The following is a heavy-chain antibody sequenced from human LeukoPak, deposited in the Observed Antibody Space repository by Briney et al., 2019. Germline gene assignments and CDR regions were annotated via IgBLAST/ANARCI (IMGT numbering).Heavy chain of an antibody. V-gene: IGHV4-59*01. CDR1: GGSISSYY. CDR2: IYYSGST. Sequence: SETLSLTCTVSGGSISSYYWSWIRQPPGKGLEWIGYIYYSGSTNYNPSLKSRVTVSVDTSKNQFSLKLSSVTAADTAVYYCARVGNMATPYAFDIWGQGTMVTVSS. CDR3: ARVGNMATPYAFDI. J-gene: IGHJ3*02. D-gene: IGHD5-12*01.